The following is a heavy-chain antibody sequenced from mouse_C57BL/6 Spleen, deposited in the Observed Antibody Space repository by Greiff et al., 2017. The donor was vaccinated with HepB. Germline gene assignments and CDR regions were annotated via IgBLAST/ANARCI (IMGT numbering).Heavy chain of an antibody. CDR2: ISYDGSN. CDR1: GYSITSGYY. V-gene: IGHV3-6*01. CDR3: AREYYGSSYGDYFDY. J-gene: IGHJ2*01. D-gene: IGHD1-1*01. Sequence: EVQLQESGPGLVKPSQSLSLTCSVTGYSITSGYYWNWIRQFPGNKLEWMGYISYDGSNNYNPSLKNRISITRDTSKNQFFLKLNSVTTEETATYYWAREYYGSSYGDYFDYWGQGTTLTVSS.